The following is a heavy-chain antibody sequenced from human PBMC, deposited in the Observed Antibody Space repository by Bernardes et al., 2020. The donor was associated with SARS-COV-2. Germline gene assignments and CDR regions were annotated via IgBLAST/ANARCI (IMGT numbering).Heavy chain of an antibody. CDR1: GFTFSSYA. D-gene: IGHD4-17*01. V-gene: IGHV3-30-3*01. CDR2: ISYDGSNK. Sequence: GGSLRLSCAASGFTFSSYAMHWVRQAPGKGLEWVAVISYDGSNKYYADSVKGRFTISRDNSKNTLYLQMNSLRAEDTAVYYCARGSTPRWTTNYYYYYGMDVWGQGTTVTVSS. J-gene: IGHJ6*02. CDR3: ARGSTPRWTTNYYYYYGMDV.